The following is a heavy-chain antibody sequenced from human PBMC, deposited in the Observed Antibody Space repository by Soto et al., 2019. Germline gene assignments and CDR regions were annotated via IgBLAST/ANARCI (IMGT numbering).Heavy chain of an antibody. Sequence: PGGSLRLSCAASGFTVSSNYMSWVRQAPGKGLEWVSVIYSGGSTYYADSVKGRFTISRDNSKNTLYLQMNSLRAEDTAVYYCARVVEMATIKADAFDISGQGTMVTVSS. D-gene: IGHD5-12*01. CDR3: ARVVEMATIKADAFDI. J-gene: IGHJ3*02. CDR1: GFTVSSNY. V-gene: IGHV3-53*01. CDR2: IYSGGST.